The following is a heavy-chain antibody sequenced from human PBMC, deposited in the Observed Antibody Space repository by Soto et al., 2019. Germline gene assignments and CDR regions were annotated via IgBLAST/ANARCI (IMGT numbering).Heavy chain of an antibody. J-gene: IGHJ4*02. CDR2: ISGSGGST. CDR1: GFTFSSYA. V-gene: IGHV3-23*01. D-gene: IGHD3-10*01. CDR3: AKEGRETGRCREKAVLAGGGGVDY. Sequence: EVQLLESGGGLVQPGGSLRLSCAASGFTFSSYAMSWVRQALGKGLEWVSAISGSGGSTYYADSVKGRFTISRDNSKNTAYLQIDRPRGEEPAGKYRAKEGRETGRCREKAVLAGGGGVDYWGQGTLVTVSS.